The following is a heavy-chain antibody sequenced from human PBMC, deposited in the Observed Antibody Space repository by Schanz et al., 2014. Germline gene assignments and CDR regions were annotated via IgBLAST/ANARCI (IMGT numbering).Heavy chain of an antibody. Sequence: EVQLMESGGGLVKPGGSLRLSCVASGFAFSSFAMTWVRQAPGRGLEWVSSISTSGTYMYIADSLKGRLTISRDDAKKSMYLQRNNLRAEDTAVYYCVRVSFADPRLYRGMDRDIDYWGQGTLVTVSS. CDR3: VRVSFADPRLYRGMDRDIDY. J-gene: IGHJ4*02. CDR2: ISTSGTYM. D-gene: IGHD5-18*01. CDR1: GFAFSSFA. V-gene: IGHV3-21*01.